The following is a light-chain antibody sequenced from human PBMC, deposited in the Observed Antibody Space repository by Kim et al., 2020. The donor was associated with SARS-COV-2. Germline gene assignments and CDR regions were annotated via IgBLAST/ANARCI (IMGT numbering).Light chain of an antibody. Sequence: ASAGDKVTIACRASQDINNDLALYQQKPGKVPKLLIYAPSALQLGVPSRFSGGGSGTDFTLTVTSLQPEDVATYYCQKYNSAPWTFGQGTKVDIK. V-gene: IGKV1-27*01. CDR1: QDINND. CDR3: QKYNSAPWT. J-gene: IGKJ1*01. CDR2: APS.